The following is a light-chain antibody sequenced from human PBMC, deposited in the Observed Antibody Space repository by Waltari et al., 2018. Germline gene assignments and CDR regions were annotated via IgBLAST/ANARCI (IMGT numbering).Light chain of an antibody. Sequence: QSALTQPPSASGSPGQTVIISCPGTSSDIGAYKYVSWYQQIPGRAPALIIYEVDRRPPGVPVRFSGSKSGNTASLTVSGLQTEDEGDYYGSSYAGSNKLIFGGVTKLTVL. CDR1: SSDIGAYKY. CDR2: EVD. CDR3: SSYAGSNKLI. V-gene: IGLV2-8*01. J-gene: IGLJ2*01.